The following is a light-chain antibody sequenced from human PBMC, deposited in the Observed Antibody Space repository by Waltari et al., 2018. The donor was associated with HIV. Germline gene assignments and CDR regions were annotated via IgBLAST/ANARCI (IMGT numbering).Light chain of an antibody. V-gene: IGKV3-15*01. CDR3: QQYNNWPPYT. CDR2: GAS. J-gene: IGKJ2*01. CDR1: QSVSNN. Sequence: EIVMTQSPATLSVSPGERAPLSCRASQSVSNNLAWYQQKPGQAPRLLIYGASTRVTGLPARFSGSGSGTEFTLTISSLQSEDFALYYCQQYNNWPPYTFGQGTKLEIK.